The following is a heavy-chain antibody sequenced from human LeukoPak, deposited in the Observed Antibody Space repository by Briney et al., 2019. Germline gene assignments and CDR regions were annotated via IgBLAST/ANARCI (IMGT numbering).Heavy chain of an antibody. CDR2: MFHSGSI. CDR1: GDSISSNYY. D-gene: IGHD2-21*01. Sequence: SETLSLTCTVSGDSISSNYYWGWIRQPPGKGLEWIGSMFHSGSIYYNPSLRSRVAISVDTSKNQFSLKLSSVTAADTAVYYCAREVWWSSYYLDYWGQGSLVTVSS. V-gene: IGHV4-38-2*02. J-gene: IGHJ4*02. CDR3: AREVWWSSYYLDY.